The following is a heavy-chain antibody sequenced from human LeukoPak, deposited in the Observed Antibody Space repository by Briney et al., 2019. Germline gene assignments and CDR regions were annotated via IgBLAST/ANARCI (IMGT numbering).Heavy chain of an antibody. V-gene: IGHV1-18*01. CDR2: ISTYNGDT. Sequence: GASVTVSCKASGYAFIRYPIIWVRQAPGQGLEWMGWISTYNGDTTYAQKFQDRVSITTDTSTGTASMELRSLRSDDTAVYYCARERDTVLAPYFDYWGQGTLVTVSP. CDR1: GYAFIRYP. J-gene: IGHJ4*02. CDR3: ARERDTVLAPYFDY. D-gene: IGHD3-3*01.